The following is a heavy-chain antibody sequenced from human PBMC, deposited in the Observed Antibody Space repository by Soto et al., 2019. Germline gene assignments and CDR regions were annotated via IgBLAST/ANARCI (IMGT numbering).Heavy chain of an antibody. D-gene: IGHD2-2*01. J-gene: IGHJ6*02. CDR2: IIPIFGTA. CDR3: ARDQGYCSSTSWKRCGMDV. CDR1: GATFSSYA. V-gene: IGHV1-69*13. Sequence: SVKVSCKASGATFSSYAISWVRQAPGQGLEWMGGIIPIFGTANYAQKFQGRVTITADESTSTAYMELSSLRSEDTAVYYCARDQGYCSSTSWKRCGMDVWGQGTTVTVSS.